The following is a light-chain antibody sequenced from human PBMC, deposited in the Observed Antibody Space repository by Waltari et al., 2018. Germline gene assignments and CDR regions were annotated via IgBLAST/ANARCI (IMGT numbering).Light chain of an antibody. CDR3: CSYTGSSTSYG. CDR2: EAT. CDR1: STDLASYNL. V-gene: IGLV2-23*01. J-gene: IGLJ1*01. Sequence: QSALSQPASVSGSPGQALTITCTGASTDLASYNLVAWYQHHPNRAPKPIIYEATTRPSGISHRFSGDTSGGTASLRISGRQAEDEADYYCCSYTGSSTSYGCGGGTKVTVL.